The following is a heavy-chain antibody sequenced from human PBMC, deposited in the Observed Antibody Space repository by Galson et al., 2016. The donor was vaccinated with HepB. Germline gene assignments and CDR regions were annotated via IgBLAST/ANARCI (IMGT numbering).Heavy chain of an antibody. CDR1: GFPFSYYS. D-gene: IGHD5-18*01. V-gene: IGHV3-21*01. J-gene: IGHJ3*02. CDR2: ISGSSRDI. Sequence: SLRLSCAASGFPFSYYSMNWVRQAPGKGLEWVSYISGSSRDIYYAESLKGRFTISRDNAKESLYLQMNSLRAEGTAVYYCAREGGMGYSYENDAFDIWGQGTMVTVSS. CDR3: AREGGMGYSYENDAFDI.